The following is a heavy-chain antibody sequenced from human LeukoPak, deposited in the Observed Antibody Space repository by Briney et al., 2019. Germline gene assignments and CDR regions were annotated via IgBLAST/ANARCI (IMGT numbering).Heavy chain of an antibody. CDR2: IYYSGST. Sequence: PSETLSLTCTVSGGSISSSSYYWGWIRQPPGTGLEWLGSIYYSGSTYYNPSLKSRVTISVDTSKNQFSLKLSSVTAADTAVYYCARDPSGSLRDAFDIWGQGTMVTVSS. J-gene: IGHJ3*02. D-gene: IGHD3-10*01. CDR3: ARDPSGSLRDAFDI. CDR1: GGSISSSSYY. V-gene: IGHV4-39*07.